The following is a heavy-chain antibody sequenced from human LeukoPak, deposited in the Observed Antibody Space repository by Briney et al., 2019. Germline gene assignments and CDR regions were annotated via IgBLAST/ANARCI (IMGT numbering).Heavy chain of an antibody. CDR2: IWYDGSNK. D-gene: IGHD3-16*02. CDR1: GFTFSSYG. V-gene: IGHV3-33*01. Sequence: PGGSLRLSCAASGFTFSSYGMHWVRQAPGKGLEWVAVIWYDGSNKYYADSVKGRFTISRDNSKNTLYLQMNRLRAEDTAVYYCARDRVIDYVWGSYRYMDYWGQGTLVTVSS. J-gene: IGHJ4*02. CDR3: ARDRVIDYVWGSYRYMDY.